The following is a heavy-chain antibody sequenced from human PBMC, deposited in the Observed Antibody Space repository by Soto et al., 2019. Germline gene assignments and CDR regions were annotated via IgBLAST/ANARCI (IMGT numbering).Heavy chain of an antibody. J-gene: IGHJ3*02. D-gene: IGHD3-3*01. V-gene: IGHV1-2*02. Sequence: QLHLVQSGAVVKKPGASVTVSCSASGYPVTAYYMHWVRQAPGRGLEWMGGINPATGAAKYTQTIQARVTMTRATSTMTVFMELSGLTSEDTAVFYCARGGGVGVAGSAAFDMWGQGTLVTVSS. CDR1: GYPVTAYY. CDR2: INPATGAA. CDR3: ARGGGVGVAGSAAFDM.